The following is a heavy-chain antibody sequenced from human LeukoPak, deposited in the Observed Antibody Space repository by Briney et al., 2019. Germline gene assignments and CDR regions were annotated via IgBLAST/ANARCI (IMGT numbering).Heavy chain of an antibody. CDR3: AKDRNIVIIPAAIEGFDY. CDR2: IWNDGSKK. V-gene: IGHV3-33*06. J-gene: IGHJ4*02. CDR1: GFTFSSYA. Sequence: GGSLRLSCAASGFTFSSYAMSWVRQAPGKGLEWVAVIWNDGSKKLYADSVKGRFTVSRDNHKNVVFLQMNTLRVDDTAVYYCAKDRNIVIIPAAIEGFDYWGLGTLVTVAS. D-gene: IGHD2-2*01.